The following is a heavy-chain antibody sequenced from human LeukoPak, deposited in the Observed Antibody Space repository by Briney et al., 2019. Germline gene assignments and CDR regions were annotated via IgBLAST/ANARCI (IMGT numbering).Heavy chain of an antibody. CDR3: ANGYCSGGSCYPEYFQH. D-gene: IGHD2-15*01. CDR2: IYYSGST. V-gene: IGHV4-59*11. J-gene: IGHJ1*01. Sequence: SETLSLTCTVSGGSISSHYWSWIRQPPGKGLEWIGYIYYSGSTNYNPSLKSRVTISVDTSKNQFSLKLSSVTAADTAVYYCANGYCSGGSCYPEYFQHWGQGTWSPSPQ. CDR1: GGSISSHY.